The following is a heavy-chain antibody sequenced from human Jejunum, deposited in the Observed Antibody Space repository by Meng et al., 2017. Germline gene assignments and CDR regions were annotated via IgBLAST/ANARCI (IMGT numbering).Heavy chain of an antibody. CDR2: ITGSGSSM. Sequence: GESLKISCAASGFTFSDFYMSWIRQAPGKGPEWISYITGSGSSMSYAESVKGRFIISRDNAKNSVYLQMNSLRLEDSAVYYCARETWSYVKDYWGQGTLVTVS. CDR3: ARETWSYVKDY. CDR1: GFTFSDFY. V-gene: IGHV3-11*01. J-gene: IGHJ4*02. D-gene: IGHD1-26*01.